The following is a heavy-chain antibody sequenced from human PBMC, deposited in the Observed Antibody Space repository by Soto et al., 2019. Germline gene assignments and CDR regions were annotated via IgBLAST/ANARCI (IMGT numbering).Heavy chain of an antibody. V-gene: IGHV1-18*01. CDR2: ISAYNGNT. CDR3: ARVITIFGVVGHDAFDI. J-gene: IGHJ3*02. Sequence: ASVKVACKASGYTFTSYVISWVRQAPGQGLEWMGWISAYNGNTNYAQKLQGRVTMTTDTSTSTAYMELRSLRSDDTAVYYCARVITIFGVVGHDAFDIWGQGTMVTVSS. D-gene: IGHD3-3*01. CDR1: GYTFTSYV.